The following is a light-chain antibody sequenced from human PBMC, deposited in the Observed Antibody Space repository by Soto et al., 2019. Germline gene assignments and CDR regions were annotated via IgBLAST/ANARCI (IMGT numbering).Light chain of an antibody. V-gene: IGKV1-39*01. J-gene: IGKJ3*01. CDR2: EAS. CDR3: QQRYSMPLT. CDR1: QSISSH. Sequence: DIQMTQSPSSLSASVGDRVTITCRASQSISSHLNWYQQKPGKAPQLLIYEASSLQGGVPSRFSGSESGTDFTRTVSRLPADDFAIYYCQQRYSMPLTFGPGTRVDIK.